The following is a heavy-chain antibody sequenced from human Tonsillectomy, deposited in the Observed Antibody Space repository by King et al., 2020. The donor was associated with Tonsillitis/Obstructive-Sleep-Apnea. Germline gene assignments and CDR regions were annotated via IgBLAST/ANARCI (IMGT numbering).Heavy chain of an antibody. CDR3: VRLPDYMTVFFLAS. J-gene: IGHJ4*02. CDR1: GYTFNSYD. Sequence: EVQLVEYGGGLVRPGGSKRLTCARSGYTFNSYDMIWVRQDHGQGLEWVSSISGSSTSVSYADSVRGRFTISRDNAKNSLYLQMNSLRVEDTAVYYCVRLPDYMTVFFLASWGQVTLVTVSS. V-gene: IGHV3-21*06. D-gene: IGHD4-11*01. CDR2: ISGSSTSV.